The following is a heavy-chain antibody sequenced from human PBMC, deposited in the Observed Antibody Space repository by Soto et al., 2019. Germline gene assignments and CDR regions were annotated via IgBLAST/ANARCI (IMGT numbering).Heavy chain of an antibody. D-gene: IGHD3-3*01. CDR2: IYYSGST. CDR1: GGSISSGGYY. CDR3: ARDHRAQTETYYDFWSGYPIDAFDI. J-gene: IGHJ3*02. Sequence: SETLSLTCTVSGGSISSGGYYWSWIRQHPGKGLEWIGYIYYSGSTYYNPSLKSRVTISVDTSKNQFSLKLSSVTAADTAVYYCARDHRAQTETYYDFWSGYPIDAFDIWGQGTMVTVSS. V-gene: IGHV4-31*03.